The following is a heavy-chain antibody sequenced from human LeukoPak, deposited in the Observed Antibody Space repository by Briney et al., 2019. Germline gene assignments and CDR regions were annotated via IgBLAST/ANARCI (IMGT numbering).Heavy chain of an antibody. D-gene: IGHD6-6*01. Sequence: PSETLSLTCAVYGGSFSGYYWSWIRQPPGKGLEWIGEINHSGSTNYNPSLKSRVTISVDTSKNQFSLKLSSVTAADTAVYYCARDGSSPDYWGQGTLVTVSS. CDR1: GGSFSGYY. CDR2: INHSGST. CDR3: ARDGSSPDY. V-gene: IGHV4-34*01. J-gene: IGHJ4*02.